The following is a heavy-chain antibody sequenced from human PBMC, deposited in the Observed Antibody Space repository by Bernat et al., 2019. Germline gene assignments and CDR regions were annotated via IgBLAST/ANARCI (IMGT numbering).Heavy chain of an antibody. Sequence: QVQLQESGPGLVKPSETLSLTCTVSGGSISGYYWSWVRQPPGKGLEQIGYIYYTGTTTYNPSLKSRVTRSADTSTNQFSLRLNSVTAADTAVYYCARLGTGTNPPYDYWGQGTLVTVSS. CDR3: ARLGTGTNPPYDY. D-gene: IGHD2-21*02. CDR1: GGSISGYY. V-gene: IGHV4-59*08. CDR2: IYYTGTT. J-gene: IGHJ4*02.